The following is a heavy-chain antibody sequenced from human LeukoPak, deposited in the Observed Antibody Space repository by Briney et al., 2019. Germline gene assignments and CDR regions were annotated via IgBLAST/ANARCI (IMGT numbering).Heavy chain of an antibody. J-gene: IGHJ4*02. Sequence: SETLSLTCAVYGGSFSGYYWSWIRQPPGKGLEWLGEINHSGSTNYNPSLKSRVTISVDTSKNQFSLKLSSVTAADTAVYYCARATWIQLWFGFDYWGQGTLVTVSS. D-gene: IGHD5-18*01. CDR3: ARATWIQLWFGFDY. CDR1: GGSFSGYY. CDR2: INHSGST. V-gene: IGHV4-34*01.